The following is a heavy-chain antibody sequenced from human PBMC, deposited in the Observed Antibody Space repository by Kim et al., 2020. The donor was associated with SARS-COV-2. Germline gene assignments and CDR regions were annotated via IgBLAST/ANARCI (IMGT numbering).Heavy chain of an antibody. Sequence: SETLSLTCAVYGGALRGFLWSWIRQSPDKGLEWIGDINDSGSTNYNPSLKSRVTISVDMSNNQVSLKMTSMTAADTAVYYCARVRLMIPFWGLRDYYMDV. J-gene: IGHJ6*03. CDR1: GGALRGFL. V-gene: IGHV4-34*01. D-gene: IGHD3-16*01. CDR3: ARVRLMIPFWGLRDYYMDV. CDR2: INDSGST.